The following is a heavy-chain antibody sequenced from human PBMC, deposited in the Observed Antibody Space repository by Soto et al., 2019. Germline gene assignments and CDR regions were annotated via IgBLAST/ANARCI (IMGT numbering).Heavy chain of an antibody. J-gene: IGHJ4*02. D-gene: IGHD6-19*01. V-gene: IGHV4-59*08. CDR1: GDSISSYY. CDR3: ARRPGAVPGRIDF. CDR2: IYYTGST. Sequence: HVPLQESGPGLVKPSETVSLICTVSGDSISSYYWSWIRQPPGKGLEWIGFIYYTGSTNYNPSLKSRVTISVDTSKNQLSLKLSSVTAADTAVYSCARRPGAVPGRIDFWGQGTLVTVSS.